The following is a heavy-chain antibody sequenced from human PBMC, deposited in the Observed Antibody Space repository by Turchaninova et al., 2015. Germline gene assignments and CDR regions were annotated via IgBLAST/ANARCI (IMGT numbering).Heavy chain of an antibody. D-gene: IGHD2-2*01. Sequence: EVQLVQSGAEVKKPGESLTISCKASGYSFTNYWIGWVRPMPGKGREWMGIVFPGDADTIYSQSCQGQVTSSGDKSHRTATLHESGLKASDTAMYYCVRPDGIQCSSTSCNTNWFDPWGQGTLVTVSS. CDR3: VRPDGIQCSSTSCNTNWFDP. J-gene: IGHJ5*02. CDR1: GYSFTNYW. CDR2: VFPGDADT. V-gene: IGHV5-51*01.